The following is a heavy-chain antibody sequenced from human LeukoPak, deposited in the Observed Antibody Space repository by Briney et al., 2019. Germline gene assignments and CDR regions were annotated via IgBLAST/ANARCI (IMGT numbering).Heavy chain of an antibody. D-gene: IGHD6-19*01. V-gene: IGHV3-21*01. J-gene: IGHJ4*02. CDR2: ISGGSNYI. CDR3: AGARGYTSGWYMD. Sequence: GGSLRLSCAASGFIFNTYSMNWVRQAPGKGLEWVSSISGGSNYIYYADSVKGRFTTSRDNAKNSVYLQMNSLRAEDTAVYYCAGARGYTSGWYMDWGQGTLVTVSS. CDR1: GFIFNTYS.